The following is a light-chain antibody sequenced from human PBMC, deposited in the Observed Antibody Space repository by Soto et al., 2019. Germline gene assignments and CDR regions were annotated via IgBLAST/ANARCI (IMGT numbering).Light chain of an antibody. CDR1: QSVLYSSNNNNY. CDR3: QQYYSTPLT. J-gene: IGKJ4*01. CDR2: WAS. Sequence: DIVMTQSPDPLAVSLGERATINCKSSQSVLYSSNNNNYLAWYQQKPGQPPKLLIYWASARESGVPDRFSGSGSGTVFALTISSLQAEDVAVYYCQQYYSTPLTFGGGTKVDIK. V-gene: IGKV4-1*01.